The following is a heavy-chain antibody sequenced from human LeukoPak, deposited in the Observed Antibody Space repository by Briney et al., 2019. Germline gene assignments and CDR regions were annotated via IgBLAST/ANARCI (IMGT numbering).Heavy chain of an antibody. CDR3: ARSLYGSGSFSY. V-gene: IGHV4-59*08. J-gene: IGHJ4*02. Sequence: SETLSLTCTVSGGSISSYYWSWIRQPPEKGLEWIGYIYYSGSTYYNPSLKSRVTISVDTSKNQFSLKLSSVTAADTAVYYCARSLYGSGSFSYWGQGTLVTVSS. D-gene: IGHD3-10*01. CDR2: IYYSGST. CDR1: GGSISSYY.